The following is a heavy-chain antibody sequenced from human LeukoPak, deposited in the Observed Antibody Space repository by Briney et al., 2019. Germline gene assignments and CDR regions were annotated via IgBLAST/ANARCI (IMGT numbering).Heavy chain of an antibody. CDR2: IYYSGST. Sequence: SETLSLTCTVSGGSISSGGYYWSWIRQHPGKGLEWIGYIYYSGSTYYNPSLKSRVTISADTSKNQVTLTLSSVTAADTAVYYCATQAWVRPGVPAAALDYWGQGTLVTVSS. D-gene: IGHD2-2*01. CDR3: ATQAWVRPGVPAAALDY. V-gene: IGHV4-30-4*08. CDR1: GGSISSGGYY. J-gene: IGHJ4*02.